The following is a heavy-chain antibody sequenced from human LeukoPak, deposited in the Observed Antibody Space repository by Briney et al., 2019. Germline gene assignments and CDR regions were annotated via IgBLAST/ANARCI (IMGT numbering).Heavy chain of an antibody. CDR1: GFTFSNYW. Sequence: GGSLRLSCAASGFTFSNYWMSWVRQAPGKGLEWVVNIKQDGSEKYYVDSGKGRFTISRDNGKNSLYLQMNSLRAEDTALYYCARVKARGVAGTLDYWGQGTLVTVSS. CDR2: IKQDGSEK. V-gene: IGHV3-7*03. J-gene: IGHJ4*02. CDR3: ARVKARGVAGTLDY. D-gene: IGHD6-19*01.